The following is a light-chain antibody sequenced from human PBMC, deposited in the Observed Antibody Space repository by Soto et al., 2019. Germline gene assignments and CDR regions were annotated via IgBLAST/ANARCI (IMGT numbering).Light chain of an antibody. V-gene: IGLV2-14*01. CDR3: SSYTSSSTLVV. CDR2: DVS. J-gene: IGLJ2*01. CDR1: SSDVGGYNY. Sequence: QSVLTQPASVSGSPGQSITISCTGTSSDVGGYNYVSWYQQHPGKAPKLMIYDVSHRPSRVSNRFSGSKSGNTASLTISGLQAEDEADYYCSSYTSSSTLVVFGGGTKLTVL.